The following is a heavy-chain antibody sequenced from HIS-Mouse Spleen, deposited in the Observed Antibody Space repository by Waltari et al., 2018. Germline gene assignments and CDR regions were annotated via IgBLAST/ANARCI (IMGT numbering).Heavy chain of an antibody. Sequence: QVQLVESGGGVVQPGRSLRLSCAASGFPFSSYGMHWVRRAPGKGLEWVAVIWYDGSNKYYADSVKGRFTISRDNSKNTLYLQMNSLRAEDTAVYYCAKSFSIAAAGTGDFDYWGQGTLVTVSS. CDR3: AKSFSIAAAGTGDFDY. CDR2: IWYDGSNK. J-gene: IGHJ4*02. D-gene: IGHD6-13*01. CDR1: GFPFSSYG. V-gene: IGHV3-33*06.